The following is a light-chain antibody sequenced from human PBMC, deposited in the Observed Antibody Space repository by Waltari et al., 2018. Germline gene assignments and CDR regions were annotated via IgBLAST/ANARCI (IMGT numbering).Light chain of an antibody. CDR1: RSDVGVHNY. Sequence: QSALTQPASVSGSPGQSITISCTGTRSDVGVHNYVSWYQQYPGKAPKLLIYAVTKRPSGVSSRFSGSRSGNTASLTISGLQPEDEADYYCCSHTFDSTWVFGGGTKLTVL. J-gene: IGLJ3*02. CDR2: AVT. CDR3: CSHTFDSTWV. V-gene: IGLV2-14*03.